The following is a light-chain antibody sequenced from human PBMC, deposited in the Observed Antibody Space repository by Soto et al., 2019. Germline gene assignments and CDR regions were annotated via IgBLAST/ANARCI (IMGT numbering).Light chain of an antibody. CDR2: TAS. CDR1: QSISSW. Sequence: DIQMTQSPSTLSASVGDRVTITCRASQSISSWLAWYQQKPGKAPKLLIYTASSLESGVPSRFSGSGSGTEFTLTISSPQPDDFATYYCQQYNSYWTCGQGTKVEIK. J-gene: IGKJ1*01. V-gene: IGKV1-5*03. CDR3: QQYNSYWT.